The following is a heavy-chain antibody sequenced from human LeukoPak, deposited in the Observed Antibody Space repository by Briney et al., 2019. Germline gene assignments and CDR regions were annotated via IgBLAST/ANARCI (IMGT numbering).Heavy chain of an antibody. Sequence: SETLSLTCTVSGGSISSYYWSWIRQPPGKGPEWIGYIYYSGSTNYNPSLKSRVTISVDTSKNQFSLKLSSVTAADTAVYYCARRGVWFGAPGGYYYGMDVWGQGTTVTVSS. V-gene: IGHV4-59*08. CDR1: GGSISSYY. CDR2: IYYSGST. D-gene: IGHD3-10*01. J-gene: IGHJ6*02. CDR3: ARRGVWFGAPGGYYYGMDV.